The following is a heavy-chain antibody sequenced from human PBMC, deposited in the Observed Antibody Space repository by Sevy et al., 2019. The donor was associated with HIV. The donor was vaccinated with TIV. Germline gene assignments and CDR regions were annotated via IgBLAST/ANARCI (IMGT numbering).Heavy chain of an antibody. CDR3: TKDAYCGGDCYSAPPFDY. Sequence: GRSLRLSCAASGFTFSSYAMSWVRQAPGKGLEWVSAISGSGGSTYYADSVKGRFTISRDNSKNTLYLQMNSLRAEDKAVYYCTKDAYCGGDCYSAPPFDYWGQGTLVTVSS. V-gene: IGHV3-23*01. D-gene: IGHD2-21*02. J-gene: IGHJ4*02. CDR1: GFTFSSYA. CDR2: ISGSGGST.